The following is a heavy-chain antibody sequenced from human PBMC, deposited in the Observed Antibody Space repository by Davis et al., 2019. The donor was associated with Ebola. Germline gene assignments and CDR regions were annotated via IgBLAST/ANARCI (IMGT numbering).Heavy chain of an antibody. D-gene: IGHD2-15*01. CDR2: LYWHDDN. V-gene: IGHV2-5*01. CDR1: GFSLSTSGVG. CDR3: AHSTPDRYGSGGSCFYYYYGMDV. J-gene: IGHJ6*04. Sequence: SGPTLVKPTQTLTLTCTFSGFSLSTSGVGVGWIRQPPGKALEWLALLYWHDDNRYSPSLKSRLTITKQTSKNQVVLTMTNMDPVDTATYYCAHSTPDRYGSGGSCFYYYYGMDVWGKGTTVTVSS.